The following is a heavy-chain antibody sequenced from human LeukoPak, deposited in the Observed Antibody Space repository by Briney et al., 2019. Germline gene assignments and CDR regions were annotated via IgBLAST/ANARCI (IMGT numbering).Heavy chain of an antibody. V-gene: IGHV4-61*01. CDR3: ARHIPMTEVLNVFEI. J-gene: IGHJ3*02. CDR1: GGSVSSGSYY. D-gene: IGHD3-22*01. CDR2: IYYSGST. Sequence: PSETLSLTCTVSGGSVSSGSYYWSWIRQPPGKGLEWIGYIYYSGSTNYNPSLKSRVTISVDTSKNQFSLKLSSVTAADTAVYYCARHIPMTEVLNVFEIWGQGTMVTVSS.